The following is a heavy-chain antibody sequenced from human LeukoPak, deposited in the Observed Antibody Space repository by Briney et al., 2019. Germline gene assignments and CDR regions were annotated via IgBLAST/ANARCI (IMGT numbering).Heavy chain of an antibody. CDR3: ARDISRYPPIVRGVIIGGAFDI. Sequence: GGSLRLSCAASGFTFSSYWMSWFRQAPGKGLEWVANIKQDGSEKYYVDSVKGRFTISRDNAKNSLYLQMNSLRAEDTAVYYCARDISRYPPIVRGVIIGGAFDIWGQGTMVTVSS. CDR2: IKQDGSEK. V-gene: IGHV3-7*01. J-gene: IGHJ3*02. D-gene: IGHD3-10*01. CDR1: GFTFSSYW.